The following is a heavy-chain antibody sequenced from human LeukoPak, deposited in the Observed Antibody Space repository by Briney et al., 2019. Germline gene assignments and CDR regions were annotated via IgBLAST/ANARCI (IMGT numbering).Heavy chain of an antibody. CDR1: GFTFSSYA. D-gene: IGHD2-2*02. CDR3: ASTINCSSTSCYTVGGLPHFDY. CDR2: ITNSGGNT. J-gene: IGHJ4*02. Sequence: GGSLRLSCAASGFTFSSYAMSWVRQAPGNGLEWVSTITNSGGNTCYADSVKGRFTISRDNSKNTLYLQMNSLRAEDTDVYYCASTINCSSTSCYTVGGLPHFDYWGQGTLVTVSS. V-gene: IGHV3-23*01.